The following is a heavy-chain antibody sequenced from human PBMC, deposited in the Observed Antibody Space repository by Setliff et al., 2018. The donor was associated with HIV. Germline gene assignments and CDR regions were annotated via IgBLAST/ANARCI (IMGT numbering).Heavy chain of an antibody. CDR2: IDFSGSP. CDR1: GGSFSGYH. CDR3: ARVARYSYCSFES. D-gene: IGHD5-18*01. J-gene: IGHJ4*02. Sequence: SETLSLTCAVYGGSFSGYHWSWIRQPPGKGLEWIGEIDFSGSPNYNPSLKSRVTISIDTSKKQFSLRLTSVTATDTAVYYCARVARYSYCSFESWGQGTLVTVSS. V-gene: IGHV4-34*01.